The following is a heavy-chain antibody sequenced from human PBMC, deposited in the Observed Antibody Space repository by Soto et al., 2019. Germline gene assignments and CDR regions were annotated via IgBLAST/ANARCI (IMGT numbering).Heavy chain of an antibody. Sequence: SETLSLTCTVSGGSMSSYYWSWIRQPPGKGLEWIGYIYYSGSTNYNPSLKSRVTISVDTSKNQFSLKLSSVTAADTAVYYCARALILTGYYIHDAFDIWGQGTMVTVSS. CDR2: IYYSGST. V-gene: IGHV4-59*01. CDR1: GGSMSSYY. J-gene: IGHJ3*02. D-gene: IGHD3-9*01. CDR3: ARALILTGYYIHDAFDI.